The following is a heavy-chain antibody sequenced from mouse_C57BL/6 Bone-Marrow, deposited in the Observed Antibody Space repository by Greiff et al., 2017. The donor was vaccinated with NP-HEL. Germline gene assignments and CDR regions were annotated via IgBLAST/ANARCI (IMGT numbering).Heavy chain of an antibody. CDR3: ARPPAYYGSSPWFAY. V-gene: IGHV5-6*01. J-gene: IGHJ3*01. D-gene: IGHD1-1*01. CDR2: ISSGGSYN. CDR1: GFTFSSYG. Sequence: EVHLVESGGDLVKPGGSLKLSCAASGFTFSSYGMSWDRQTPDKRLGWVATISSGGSYNSYPDSVKGRFIISRDNAKNTLYLQMSSLKSEDTAMYYCARPPAYYGSSPWFAYWGQGTLVTVSA.